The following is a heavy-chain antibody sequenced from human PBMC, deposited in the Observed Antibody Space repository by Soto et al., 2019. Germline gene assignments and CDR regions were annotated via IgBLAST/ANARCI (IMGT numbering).Heavy chain of an antibody. CDR1: GYTFTSYG. D-gene: IGHD3-3*01. CDR2: ISAYNGNT. J-gene: IGHJ4*02. V-gene: IGHV1-18*01. Sequence: QVQLVQSGAEVKKPGASVKVSCKASGYTFTSYGISWVRQAPGQGLEWMGWISAYNGNTNYAQKLQGRVTMTTDTSTSTAYMELRSLRSDDTAVYYCARDRHYYDFWSGYLGTFDYWGQGTLVTVSS. CDR3: ARDRHYYDFWSGYLGTFDY.